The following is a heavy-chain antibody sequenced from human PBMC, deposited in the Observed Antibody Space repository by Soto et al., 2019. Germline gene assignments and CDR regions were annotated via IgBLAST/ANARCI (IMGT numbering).Heavy chain of an antibody. D-gene: IGHD3-22*01. J-gene: IGHJ4*02. Sequence: QVQLQESGPGLVKPSGTLSLTSTISGVSISSGKWWSWVRQPPGEGLEWIGEIFHTGNTDYKPSLKSRVSILVDKSKNQFSLNLDSVTAADTAVYYCARNLFDSRGYPPEVWGQGILVTVSS. CDR3: ARNLFDSRGYPPEV. V-gene: IGHV4-4*02. CDR1: GVSISSGKW. CDR2: IFHTGNT.